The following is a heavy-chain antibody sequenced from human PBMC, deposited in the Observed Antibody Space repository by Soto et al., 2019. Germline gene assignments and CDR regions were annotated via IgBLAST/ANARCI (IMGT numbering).Heavy chain of an antibody. D-gene: IGHD6-19*01. CDR1: GGSISSGGYY. V-gene: IGHV4-31*03. CDR3: AREVVNPPTDRKAGTEVFDY. J-gene: IGHJ4*02. CDR2: IYYSGST. Sequence: PSETLSLTCTVSGGSISSGGYYWSWIRQHPGKGLEWIGYIYYSGSTYYNPSLKSRVTISVDTSKNQFSLKLSSVTAADTAVYYCAREVVNPPTDRKAGTEVFDYWGQGTRVTVSS.